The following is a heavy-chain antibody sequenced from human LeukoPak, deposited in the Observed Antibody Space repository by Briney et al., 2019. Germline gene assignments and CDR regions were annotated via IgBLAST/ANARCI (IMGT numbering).Heavy chain of an antibody. Sequence: PGGSLRLSCAASGFSFKSYGMHWIRQTPGKGLEWVAVAWYAEKNKSYADSVKGRFTISRDNSKETLYLHMSRLRAEDTAVYYCARDQRPDYEILIGFYHFDYWGQGTLVTVSS. CDR1: GFSFKSYG. CDR2: AWYAEKNK. J-gene: IGHJ4*02. V-gene: IGHV3-33*01. D-gene: IGHD3-9*01. CDR3: ARDQRPDYEILIGFYHFDY.